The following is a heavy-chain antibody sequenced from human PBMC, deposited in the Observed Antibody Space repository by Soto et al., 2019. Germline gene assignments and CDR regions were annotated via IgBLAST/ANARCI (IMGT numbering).Heavy chain of an antibody. D-gene: IGHD2-21*02. CDR1: GGSISSGGYY. Sequence: QVQLQESGPGLVKPSQTLSLTCTVSGGSISSGGYYWSWIRQHPGKGLEWIGYIYYSGSTYYNPSLKSRVTISVDTSKNQFSLKLSSVTPADTAVYYCARDKGYCGGDCYPGWFDPWGQGTLVTVSS. CDR3: ARDKGYCGGDCYPGWFDP. V-gene: IGHV4-31*03. J-gene: IGHJ5*02. CDR2: IYYSGST.